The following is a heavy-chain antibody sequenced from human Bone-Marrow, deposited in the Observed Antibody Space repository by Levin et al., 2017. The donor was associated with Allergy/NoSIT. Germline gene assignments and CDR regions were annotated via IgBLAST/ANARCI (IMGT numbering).Heavy chain of an antibody. CDR2: INSDGSST. D-gene: IGHD3-3*01. J-gene: IGHJ6*02. CDR1: GFTFSSYW. CDR3: ARDFRFLEWLSGAYYYGMDV. V-gene: IGHV3-74*01. Sequence: GESLKISCAASGFTFSSYWMHWVRQAPGKGLVWVSRINSDGSSTSYADSVKGRFTISRDNAKNTLYLQMNSLRAEDTAVYYCARDFRFLEWLSGAYYYGMDVWGQGTTVTVSS.